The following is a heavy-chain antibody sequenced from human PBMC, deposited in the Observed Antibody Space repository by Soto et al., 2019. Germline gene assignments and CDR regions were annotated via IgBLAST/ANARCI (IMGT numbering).Heavy chain of an antibody. V-gene: IGHV3-7*01. CDR2: INQDGSQK. CDR3: ARDHIAPKLLFDA. D-gene: IGHD5-12*01. CDR1: GFAFRSHW. Sequence: GGSLRLSCGASGFAFRSHWMSWVRQAPGKGLEWVANINQDGSQKYYVDSVNGRFTISRDNAKNSLYLQMNSLRAEDTAVYYCARDHIAPKLLFDAWGQGTLVTVSS. J-gene: IGHJ4*02.